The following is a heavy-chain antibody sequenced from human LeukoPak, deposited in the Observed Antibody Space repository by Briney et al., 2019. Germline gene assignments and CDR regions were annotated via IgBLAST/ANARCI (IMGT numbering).Heavy chain of an antibody. Sequence: GGSLRLSCAASGFTFSHHWMHWVRQAPGKGLVWVSHISSDESSTTYADSVKGRFTISRDNRKNTLYLQMNSLRAEDTAVYYCAKGTPRYIVVVITPLDYWGQGTLVTVSS. V-gene: IGHV3-74*01. CDR3: AKGTPRYIVVVITPLDY. CDR1: GFTFSHHW. D-gene: IGHD3-22*01. J-gene: IGHJ4*02. CDR2: ISSDESST.